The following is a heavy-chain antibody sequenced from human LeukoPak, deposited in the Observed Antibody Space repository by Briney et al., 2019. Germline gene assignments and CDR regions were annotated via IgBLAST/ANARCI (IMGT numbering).Heavy chain of an antibody. CDR1: GDSVSSNSAA. CDR2: TYYRSKWYN. Sequence: SQTLSLTCAISGDSVSSNSAAWNWIRQSPSRGLEWLGRTYYRSKWYNDYAVSVKSRITINPDTSKNQFSLQLNSVTPEDTAVYYCARDWTSWNPNGYYYGMGVWGQGTTVTVSS. V-gene: IGHV6-1*01. J-gene: IGHJ6*02. D-gene: IGHD2-8*01. CDR3: ARDWTSWNPNGYYYGMGV.